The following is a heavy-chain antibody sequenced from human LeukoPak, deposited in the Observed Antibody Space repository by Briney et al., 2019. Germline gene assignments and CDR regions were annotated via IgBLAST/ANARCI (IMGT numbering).Heavy chain of an antibody. CDR2: IYYSGST. CDR1: GGSISSYY. CDR3: ATWDGYHYAY. V-gene: IGHV4-59*01. Sequence: KTSETLSLTCTVSGGSISSYYWSWIRQPPGKGLEWIGYIYYSGSTNYNPSLKSRVTISVDTSKNQFSLKLSSVTAADTAVYYCATWDGYHYAYWGQGTLVTVSS. J-gene: IGHJ4*02. D-gene: IGHD5-24*01.